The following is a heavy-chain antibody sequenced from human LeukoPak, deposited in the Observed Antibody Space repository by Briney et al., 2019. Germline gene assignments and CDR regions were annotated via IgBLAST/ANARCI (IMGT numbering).Heavy chain of an antibody. CDR2: IDTSSSTM. D-gene: IGHD7-27*01. CDR3: AGEDDSWGPNNLDL. Sequence: PGGSLRLSCAASAFTFSDYSMNWVRQAPGKGLEWISYIDTSSSTMYYADSVMGRFTISRDNAKESLYLQMNSLRDEDTAVYYCAGEDDSWGPNNLDLWGQGTMVTVSS. J-gene: IGHJ3*01. V-gene: IGHV3-48*02. CDR1: AFTFSDYS.